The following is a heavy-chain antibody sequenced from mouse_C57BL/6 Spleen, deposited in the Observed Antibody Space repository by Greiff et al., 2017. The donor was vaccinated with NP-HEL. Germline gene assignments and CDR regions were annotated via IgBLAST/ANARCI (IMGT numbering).Heavy chain of an antibody. D-gene: IGHD1-1*01. CDR1: GYAFTNYL. Sequence: VQLQQSGAELVRPGTSVKVSCKASGYAFTNYLIEWVKQRPGQGLEWIGVINPGSGGPTYHEKFKGKATLTADKSSSTAYMQLSSLTSEDSAVYFCARRNIFSSYWYFDVWGTGTTVTVAS. CDR3: ARRNIFSSYWYFDV. CDR2: INPGSGGP. V-gene: IGHV1-54*01. J-gene: IGHJ1*03.